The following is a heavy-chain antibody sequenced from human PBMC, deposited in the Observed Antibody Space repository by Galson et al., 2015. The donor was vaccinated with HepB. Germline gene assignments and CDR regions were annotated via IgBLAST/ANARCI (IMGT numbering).Heavy chain of an antibody. J-gene: IGHJ4*02. CDR3: ARHYFSAWPETPLDY. D-gene: IGHD6-19*01. CDR2: IKQDGSEK. Sequence: SLRLSCAASGFTFSTYWMSWVRQAPGKGLGWVASIKQDGSEKYYVDSVKGRFTISRDNAKNSLYLQMNSLRAEDTAVYYCARHYFSAWPETPLDYWGQGTLVTVSS. V-gene: IGHV3-7*03. CDR1: GFTFSTYW.